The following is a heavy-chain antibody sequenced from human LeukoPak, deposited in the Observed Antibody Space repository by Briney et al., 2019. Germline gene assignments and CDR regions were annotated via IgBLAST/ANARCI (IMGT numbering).Heavy chain of an antibody. CDR1: GGSISSGDYY. V-gene: IGHV4-30-4*01. Sequence: SETLSLTCTVSGGSISSGDYYWSWIRQPPGKGLEWIEYIYYSGSTYYNPSLKSRVTISVDTSKNQFSLKLSSVTAADTAVYYCARGPYNSSLEDYWGQGTLVTVSS. CDR3: ARGPYNSSLEDY. D-gene: IGHD6-13*01. CDR2: IYYSGST. J-gene: IGHJ4*02.